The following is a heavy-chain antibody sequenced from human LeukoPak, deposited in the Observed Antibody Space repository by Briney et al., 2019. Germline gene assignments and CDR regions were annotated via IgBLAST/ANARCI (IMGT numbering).Heavy chain of an antibody. V-gene: IGHV4-59*12. CDR2: IYYSGST. J-gene: IGHJ3*02. CDR1: GGSISSYY. Sequence: SETLSLTCTVSGGSISSYYWSWIRQPPGKGLEWIGYIYYSGSTNYNPSLKSRVTISVDTSKNKFSLKVNSVTAADTAMYYCARDRGLWLGEARDAFDIWGQGTMVTVFS. D-gene: IGHD3-10*01. CDR3: ARDRGLWLGEARDAFDI.